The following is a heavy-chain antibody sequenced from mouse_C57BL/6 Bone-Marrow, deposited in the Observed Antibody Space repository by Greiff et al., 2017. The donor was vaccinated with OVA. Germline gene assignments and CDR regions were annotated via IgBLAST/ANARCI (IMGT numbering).Heavy chain of an antibody. Sequence: VQLQQPGTELVKPGASVKLSCKASGYTFTSYWMHWVKQRPGQGLEWIGNINPSNGGTNYNEKFKSKATLTVDKSSSTAYMQLSSLTSGDSAVYYCARYDYEGGAMDYWGQGTSVTVSS. J-gene: IGHJ4*01. D-gene: IGHD2-4*01. CDR1: GYTFTSYW. CDR2: INPSNGGT. CDR3: ARYDYEGGAMDY. V-gene: IGHV1-53*01.